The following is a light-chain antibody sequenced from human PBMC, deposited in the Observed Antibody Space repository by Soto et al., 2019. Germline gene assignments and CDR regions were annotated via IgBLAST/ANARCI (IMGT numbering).Light chain of an antibody. CDR3: QQRSNWPPT. CDR1: QSVRSS. J-gene: IGKJ5*01. CDR2: DAS. V-gene: IGKV3-11*01. Sequence: EIVLTQSPATLSLSPGERATLSCRASQSVRSSLAWYQQKPGQAPRLLIYDASNRATGIPARFSGSGSGTDFTLTISSLEPEDFAVYYCQQRSNWPPTFGQGTRLEIK.